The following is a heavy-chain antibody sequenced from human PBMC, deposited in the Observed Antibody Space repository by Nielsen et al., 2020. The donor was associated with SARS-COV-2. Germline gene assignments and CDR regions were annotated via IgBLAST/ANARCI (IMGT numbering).Heavy chain of an antibody. D-gene: IGHD3-22*01. CDR3: ARDITDYYDSSGQDY. Sequence: SETLSLTCTVSGGSISSGDYYWSWIRQPPGKGLEWIGYIYYSGSTYYNPSLKSRVTISVDTSKNQFSLKLSSVTAADTAVYYCARDITDYYDSSGQDYWGQGTLVTVSS. V-gene: IGHV4-30-4*01. J-gene: IGHJ4*02. CDR2: IYYSGST. CDR1: GGSISSGDYY.